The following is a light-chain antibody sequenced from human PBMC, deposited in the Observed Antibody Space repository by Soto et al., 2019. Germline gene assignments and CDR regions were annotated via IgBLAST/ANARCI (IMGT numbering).Light chain of an antibody. Sequence: EVVMTQSPDTLSVSPGDTVTLSCRGSQRVRSKLAWYQQKPGQAPRLLIYGASSRATGIPDRFSGSGSGTDFTLTISRLEPEDFAVYYCQQYGSSTLTFGGGTKVDI. V-gene: IGKV3-20*01. J-gene: IGKJ4*01. CDR3: QQYGSSTLT. CDR2: GAS. CDR1: QRVRSK.